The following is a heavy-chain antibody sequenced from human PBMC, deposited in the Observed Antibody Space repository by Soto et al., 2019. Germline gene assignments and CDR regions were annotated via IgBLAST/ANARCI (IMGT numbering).Heavy chain of an antibody. V-gene: IGHV3-64D*06. CDR3: VKDEGFCSGGNCYSFARGGFDL. CDR1: GFALSSYA. Sequence: SGGSLRLSCSASGFALSSYAMHWVRQAPGKGLEYVSSISSNGISTYYADSVKGRFTISRDNSKNTLYIEMNSLRLDDTALYYCVKDEGFCSGGNCYSFARGGFDLWGQGTMVTVSS. CDR2: ISSNGIST. J-gene: IGHJ3*01. D-gene: IGHD2-15*01.